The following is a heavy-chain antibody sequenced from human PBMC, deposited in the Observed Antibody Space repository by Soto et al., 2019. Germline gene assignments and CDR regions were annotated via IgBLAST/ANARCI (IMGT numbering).Heavy chain of an antibody. CDR2: ISGGDDST. CDR3: AKGGTSYPPHPDY. V-gene: IGHV3-23*01. CDR1: GFTFSSYA. Sequence: EVQLLESGGGLVQPGGSLRLSCAASGFTFSSYAMSWVRQAPGKGLEWVSAISGGDDSTYYADSVKGRFTISRDNSKNTLYLQMNSLRAEDTAVYYCAKGGTSYPPHPDYWGQGTLVTVSS. J-gene: IGHJ4*02. D-gene: IGHD6-6*01.